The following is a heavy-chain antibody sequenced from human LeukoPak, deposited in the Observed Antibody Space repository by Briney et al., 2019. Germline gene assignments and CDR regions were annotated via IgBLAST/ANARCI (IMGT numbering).Heavy chain of an antibody. J-gene: IGHJ5*02. V-gene: IGHV1-8*01. D-gene: IGHD6-13*01. CDR1: GYTFTSYD. CDR3: ARGPQLIAAAGTWTQPGMRQNWFDP. CDR2: MNPNSGNT. Sequence: VASVKVSCKASGYTFTSYDIDWVRQATGQGLEWMGWMNPNSGNTGSAQKFQGRVTMTRNTSISTAYMELSSLRSEDTAVYYCARGPQLIAAAGTWTQPGMRQNWFDPWGQGALVTVSS.